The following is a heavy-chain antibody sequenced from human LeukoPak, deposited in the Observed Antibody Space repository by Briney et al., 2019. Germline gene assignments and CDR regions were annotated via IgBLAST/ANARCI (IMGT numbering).Heavy chain of an antibody. Sequence: RGSLRLSCTASGFTFSSYAMSWVRQAPGKGLEWVSAITGSGGSTYYADSVKGRFTISRDNSKNTLSLQMSSLRAEDTALYYCAKNGPRNNYYYFDYWGQGTLVTVSS. CDR1: GFTFSSYA. CDR2: ITGSGGST. D-gene: IGHD1/OR15-1a*01. V-gene: IGHV3-23*01. J-gene: IGHJ4*02. CDR3: AKNGPRNNYYYFDY.